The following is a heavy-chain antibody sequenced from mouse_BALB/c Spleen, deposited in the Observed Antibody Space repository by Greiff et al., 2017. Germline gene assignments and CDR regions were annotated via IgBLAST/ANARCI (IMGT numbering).Heavy chain of an antibody. CDR1: GFTFSDYY. D-gene: IGHD2-4*01. V-gene: IGHV5-4*02. CDR2: ISDGGSYT. J-gene: IGHJ3*01. CDR3: ARVRYDYDEAY. Sequence: VMLVESGGGLVKPGGSLKLSCAASGFTFSDYYMYWVRQTPEKRLEWVATISDGGSYTYYPDSVKGRFTISRDNAKNNLYLQMSSLKSEDTAMYYCARVRYDYDEAYWGQGTLVTVSA.